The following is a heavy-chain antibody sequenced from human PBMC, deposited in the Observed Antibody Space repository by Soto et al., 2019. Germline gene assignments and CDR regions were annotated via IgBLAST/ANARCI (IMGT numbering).Heavy chain of an antibody. Sequence: QVQLVHSGAEVKKPGSSVKVSCKSSGSNFIIYTITWVRQAPGQGLEWMGRIIPIFSQTNYAQKFQGRVTIHAHRSTTTVDMELSGLTSEDTAVYYCARGGVGAAGGMDVWGQGPTVTVSS. D-gene: IGHD1-26*01. J-gene: IGHJ6*02. CDR1: GSNFIIYT. CDR3: ARGGVGAAGGMDV. CDR2: IIPIFSQT. V-gene: IGHV1-69*02.